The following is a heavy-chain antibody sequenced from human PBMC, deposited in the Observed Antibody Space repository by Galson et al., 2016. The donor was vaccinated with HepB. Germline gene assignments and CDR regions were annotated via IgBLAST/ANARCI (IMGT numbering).Heavy chain of an antibody. CDR2: MNPNTGST. CDR1: GYTFASYD. CDR3: ARGSAWSHFDN. Sequence: SVKVSCKASGYTFASYDIHWVRQATGQGLEWMGWMNPNTGSTGYAQKFQGRATMTRFSSITTAFMELSSLTSADTAVYYCARGSAWSHFDNWGQGTLVTVSS. V-gene: IGHV1-8*01. D-gene: IGHD2-8*02. J-gene: IGHJ4*02.